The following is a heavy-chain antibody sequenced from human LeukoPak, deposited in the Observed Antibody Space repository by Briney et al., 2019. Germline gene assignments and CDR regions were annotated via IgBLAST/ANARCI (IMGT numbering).Heavy chain of an antibody. Sequence: GGSLRLSCAASGFTFSSYGMHWVRQAPGKGLEWVAVIWYDGSNKYYADSVKSRFTISRDNSKNTLYLQMNSLRAEDTAVYYCARDVDTAMVDYWGQGTLVTVSS. CDR1: GFTFSSYG. J-gene: IGHJ4*02. D-gene: IGHD5-18*01. V-gene: IGHV3-33*01. CDR3: ARDVDTAMVDY. CDR2: IWYDGSNK.